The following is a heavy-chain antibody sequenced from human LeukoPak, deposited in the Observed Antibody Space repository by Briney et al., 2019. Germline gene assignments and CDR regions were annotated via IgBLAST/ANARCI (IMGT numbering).Heavy chain of an antibody. CDR1: GGSISSGGYY. V-gene: IGHV4-31*03. CDR2: IYYSGST. CDR3: ARLKTVRGFNAAYYFDY. J-gene: IGHJ4*02. Sequence: PSETLSLTCTVSGGSISSGGYYWSWIRQHPGKGLEWIGYIYYSGSTYYNPSLKSRVTISVDTSKNQFSLKLSSVTAADTAVYYCARLKTVRGFNAAYYFDYWGQGTLVTVSS. D-gene: IGHD4-11*01.